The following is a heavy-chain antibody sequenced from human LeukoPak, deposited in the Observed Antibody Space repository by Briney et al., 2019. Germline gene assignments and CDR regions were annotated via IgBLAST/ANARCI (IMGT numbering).Heavy chain of an antibody. D-gene: IGHD6-19*01. V-gene: IGHV3-33*01. CDR1: GFTFSSYG. CDR3: ARVRTGYSSGWYSAFAY. J-gene: IGHJ4*02. Sequence: PGGSLRLSCAASGFTFSSYGMHWVRQAPGKGLEWVAVIWHSGSNKYYAAPVKGRFTISRHNSKNPLYLQMNSLRAEDTAVYYCARVRTGYSSGWYSAFAYWGQGTLVTVSS. CDR2: IWHSGSNK.